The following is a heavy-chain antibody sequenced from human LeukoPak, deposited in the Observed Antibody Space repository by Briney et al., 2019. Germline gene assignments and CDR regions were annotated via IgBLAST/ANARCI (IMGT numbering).Heavy chain of an antibody. Sequence: ASVKVSCKASGYTFTSYYMHWVRQAPGQGLEWMGLINPSGSSTSYAQKFQGRLSLTRDMSTSTDYMELSSLRSEDTAVYYCARWSSRLTGYYTYYFDYWGQGTLVTVSS. CDR3: ARWSSRLTGYYTYYFDY. J-gene: IGHJ4*02. D-gene: IGHD3-9*01. CDR1: GYTFTSYY. CDR2: INPSGSST. V-gene: IGHV1-46*01.